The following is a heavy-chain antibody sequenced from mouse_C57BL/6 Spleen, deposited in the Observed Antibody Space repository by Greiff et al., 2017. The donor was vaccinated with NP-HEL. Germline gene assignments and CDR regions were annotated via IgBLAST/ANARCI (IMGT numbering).Heavy chain of an antibody. CDR2: INPGSGGT. J-gene: IGHJ3*01. CDR3: AREGTGTEAWFAY. Sequence: QVQLQQSGAELVRPGTSVKVSCKASGYAFTNYLVEWVKQRPGQGLEWIGVINPGSGGTNYNEKFKGKATLTADKSSSTAYMQLSSLTSEDSAVYFCAREGTGTEAWFAYWGQGTLVTVSA. CDR1: GYAFTNYL. D-gene: IGHD4-1*01. V-gene: IGHV1-54*01.